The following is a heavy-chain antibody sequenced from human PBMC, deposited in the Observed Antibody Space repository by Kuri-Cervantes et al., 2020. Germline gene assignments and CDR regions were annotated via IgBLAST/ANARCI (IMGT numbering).Heavy chain of an antibody. CDR2: IYSGGST. CDR3: ARGRRVEETEYYYDSSGYTTNWFDP. Sequence: GESLKISCAASGFTVSSYGMRWVRQAPGKGLEWVSVIYSGGSTYYADSVKGRFTISRDNSKNTLYLQMNSLRAEETAVYYCARGRRVEETEYYYDSSGYTTNWFDPCGQGTLV. J-gene: IGHJ5*02. V-gene: IGHV3-66*01. D-gene: IGHD3-22*01. CDR1: GFTVSSYG.